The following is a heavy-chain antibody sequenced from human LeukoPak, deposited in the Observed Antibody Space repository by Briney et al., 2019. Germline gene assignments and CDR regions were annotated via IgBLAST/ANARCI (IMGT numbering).Heavy chain of an antibody. J-gene: IGHJ4*02. CDR1: GFTFSSYW. CDR2: IKQDGSEK. V-gene: IGHV3-7*01. CDR3: ATSVGDGYDSN. D-gene: IGHD5-12*01. Sequence: PGGSLRLSCAASGFTFSSYWMSWVRQAPGKGLEWVANIKQDGSEKYYVDPVKGRFTISRDNAKNSLYLQMNSLRAEDTAVYYCATSVGDGYDSNWGQGTLVTVSS.